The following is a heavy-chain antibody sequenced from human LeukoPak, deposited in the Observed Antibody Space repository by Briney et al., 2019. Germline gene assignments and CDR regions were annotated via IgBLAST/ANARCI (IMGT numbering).Heavy chain of an antibody. CDR2: FDPEDGET. J-gene: IGHJ4*02. V-gene: IGHV1-24*01. CDR1: GYTLTELS. D-gene: IGHD5-24*01. CDR3: ARLPERWLPLDY. Sequence: GASVKVSCKVSGYTLTELSMHWVRQAPGKGLEWMGGFDPEDGETIYAQKFQGRVTKTEDTSTDTAYMELSSLRSEDTAVYYCARLPERWLPLDYWGQGTLVTVSS.